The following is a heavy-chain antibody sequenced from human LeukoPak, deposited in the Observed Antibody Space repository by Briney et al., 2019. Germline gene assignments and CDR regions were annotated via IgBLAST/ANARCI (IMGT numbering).Heavy chain of an antibody. CDR3: ATLYGGQRADGY. Sequence: PGGSLRLSCAASGFLVTNNYMSWVRQAPGKGLQWVSSIYTGDGTEYADSVKGRFTISRDKSKNTLYLQMNSLRTEDTAVYYCATLYGGQRADGYWGQGTLVTVS. V-gene: IGHV3-53*01. CDR2: IYTGDGT. J-gene: IGHJ4*02. CDR1: GFLVTNNY. D-gene: IGHD4-23*01.